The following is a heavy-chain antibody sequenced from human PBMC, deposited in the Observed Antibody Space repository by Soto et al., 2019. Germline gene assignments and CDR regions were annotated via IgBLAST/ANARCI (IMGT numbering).Heavy chain of an antibody. Sequence: PXESLITSCMNSARGFDTHWIAWVRQVSGKGLEWMGIIYPDDSDTRYSPSFQGQVTISVDKSINTAYLQWSRLKASDTAIYYCARGTTISTDRDYYFESWGQGTVVTVSS. D-gene: IGHD4-4*01. J-gene: IGHJ1*01. V-gene: IGHV5-51*01. CDR2: IYPDDSDT. CDR3: ARGTTISTDRDYYFES. CDR1: ARGFDTHW.